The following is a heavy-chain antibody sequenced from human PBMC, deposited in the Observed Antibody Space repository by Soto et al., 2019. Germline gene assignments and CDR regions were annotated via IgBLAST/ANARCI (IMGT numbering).Heavy chain of an antibody. CDR2: FNHSGDT. J-gene: IGHJ4*02. V-gene: IGHV4-34*01. Sequence: PSETLSLTCAVYGGSLSGYYWSWIRQPPGKALEWIGEFNHSGDTNYNPSLKSRVTISVDTSKNQLFLNLSSVTAADTAMYYCARQHVRGRTIAGAAEFWGQGTLVTV. CDR1: GGSLSGYY. CDR3: ARQHVRGRTIAGAAEF. D-gene: IGHD1-26*01.